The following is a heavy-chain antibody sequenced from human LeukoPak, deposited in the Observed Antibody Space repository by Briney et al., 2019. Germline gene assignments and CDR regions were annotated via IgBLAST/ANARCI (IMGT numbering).Heavy chain of an antibody. CDR3: ASGYYYDSSGYYGSTWAFDI. CDR2: IYYSGST. V-gene: IGHV4-59*01. D-gene: IGHD3-22*01. J-gene: IGHJ3*02. CDR1: GGSISSYY. Sequence: SETLSLTCTVSGGSISSYYWSWIRQPPGKGLEWIGYIYYSGSTNYNPSLKSRVTISVDTSKNQSSLKLSSVTAADTAVYYCASGYYYDSSGYYGSTWAFDIWGQGTMVTVSS.